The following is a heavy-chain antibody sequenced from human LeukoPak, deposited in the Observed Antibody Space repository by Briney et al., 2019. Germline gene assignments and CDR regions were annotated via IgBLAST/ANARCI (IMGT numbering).Heavy chain of an antibody. D-gene: IGHD1-26*01. J-gene: IGHJ4*02. CDR2: INHSGST. Sequence: SETLSLTCAVYGGSFSGYYWSWIRQPPGKGLEWIGEINHSGSTNYNPSLKSRVTISVDTSKNQFSLKLSSVTAADTGVYYCARHGLWWESTRGFDYWGQGTLVTVSS. CDR3: ARHGLWWESTRGFDY. CDR1: GGSFSGYY. V-gene: IGHV4-34*01.